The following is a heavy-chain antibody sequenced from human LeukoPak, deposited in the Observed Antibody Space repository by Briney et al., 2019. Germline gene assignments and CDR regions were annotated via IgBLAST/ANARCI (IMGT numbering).Heavy chain of an antibody. CDR2: INEDGSEK. CDR3: AELGITMIGGV. J-gene: IGHJ6*04. CDR1: GFTFSSSW. V-gene: IGHV3-7*01. Sequence: GGSLRLSCAASGFTFSSSWMNWVRQAPGKGLEWVASINEDGSEKYYVDSVKGRFTVSRDNAKNSLYLQMNSLRAEDTAVYYCAELGITMIGGVWGKGTTVTISS. D-gene: IGHD3-10*02.